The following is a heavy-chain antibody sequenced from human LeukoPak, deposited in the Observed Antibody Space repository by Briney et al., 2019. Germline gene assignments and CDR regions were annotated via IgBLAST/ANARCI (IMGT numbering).Heavy chain of an antibody. Sequence: SETLSLTCAVYGGSFSGYYWSWNRQPPGKGLEWIGEINHSGSTNYNPSLKSRVTISVDTSKNQFSLKLSSVTAADTAVYYCARPAIRGSRTAFDIWGQGTMVTVSS. D-gene: IGHD1-26*01. J-gene: IGHJ3*02. CDR1: GGSFSGYY. V-gene: IGHV4-34*01. CDR2: INHSGST. CDR3: ARPAIRGSRTAFDI.